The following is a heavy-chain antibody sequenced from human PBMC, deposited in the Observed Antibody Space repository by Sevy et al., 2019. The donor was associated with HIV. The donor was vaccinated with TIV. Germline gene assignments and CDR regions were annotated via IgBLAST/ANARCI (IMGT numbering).Heavy chain of an antibody. CDR1: TFTFGSYS. Sequence: GGSLRLSCTASTFTFGSYSMHWVRQAPGKGLEWVSYISSSSGTRYYADSVKGRFTISRDNAKNSLFLQMNRLRDEDTAVYYCASRGYCGGGSCYSGPYDYWGQGTLVTVS. CDR2: ISSSSGTR. V-gene: IGHV3-48*02. CDR3: ASRGYCGGGSCYSGPYDY. D-gene: IGHD2-15*01. J-gene: IGHJ4*02.